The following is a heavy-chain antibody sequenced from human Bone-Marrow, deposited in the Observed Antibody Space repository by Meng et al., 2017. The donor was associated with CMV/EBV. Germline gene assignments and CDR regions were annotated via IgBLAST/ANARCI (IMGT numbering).Heavy chain of an antibody. V-gene: IGHV3-11*01. J-gene: IGHJ4*02. CDR2: ISSSASTI. D-gene: IGHD1-20*01. Sequence: ASGLNFSDYYMGWIRQAPGSRLEWVSRISSSASTISYADSVKGRFTISRDNAKKSLYLQMNSLSAEDTAVYYCARVKITGITEFDFWGQGTLVTVSS. CDR1: GLNFSDYY. CDR3: ARVKITGITEFDF.